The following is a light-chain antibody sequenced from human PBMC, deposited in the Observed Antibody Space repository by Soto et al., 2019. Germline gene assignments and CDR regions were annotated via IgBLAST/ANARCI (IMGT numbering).Light chain of an antibody. Sequence: EIVLTQSPGTLSLSPVERATLSCRASQSVDNHYIAWFQQNPGQAPRLLIYGTSTRPPGIPDRFSGSGSGTDFTLTISRLEPEDFAVYYCQHYGRSPPWTFGQGTKVDIK. CDR1: QSVDNHY. CDR2: GTS. J-gene: IGKJ1*01. V-gene: IGKV3-20*01. CDR3: QHYGRSPPWT.